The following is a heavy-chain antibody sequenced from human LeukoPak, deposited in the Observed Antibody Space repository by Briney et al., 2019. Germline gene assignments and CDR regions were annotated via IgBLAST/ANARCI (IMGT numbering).Heavy chain of an antibody. Sequence: GGSLRLSCAASGFTFSSYGMHWVRQAPGKGLEWVAVISYDGSNKYYADSVKGRFTISRDNAKNSLYLQMNSLRAEDTAVYYCAELGITMIGGVWGKGTTVTIPS. J-gene: IGHJ6*04. CDR3: AELGITMIGGV. CDR2: ISYDGSNK. CDR1: GFTFSSYG. V-gene: IGHV3-30*18. D-gene: IGHD3-10*02.